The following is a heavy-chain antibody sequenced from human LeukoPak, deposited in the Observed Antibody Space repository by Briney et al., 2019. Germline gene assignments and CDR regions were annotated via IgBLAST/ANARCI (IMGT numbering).Heavy chain of an antibody. Sequence: SETLSLTCTVSGGSISSGDYYWSWIRQHPGKGLEWIGNIYYSGSTYYNPSLKSRVTISVDASKSQFSLKLSSVTAADTAVYYCAREGYDSSYYYYLDYWGQGTLVTVSS. CDR2: IYYSGST. CDR3: AREGYDSSYYYYLDY. D-gene: IGHD3-22*01. J-gene: IGHJ4*02. CDR1: GGSISSGDYY. V-gene: IGHV4-31*03.